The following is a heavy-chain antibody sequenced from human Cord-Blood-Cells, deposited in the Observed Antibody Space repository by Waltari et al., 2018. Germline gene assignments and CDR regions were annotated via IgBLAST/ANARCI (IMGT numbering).Heavy chain of an antibody. CDR1: GYTFTGYY. CDR3: ARRLSTYWYFDL. J-gene: IGHJ2*01. V-gene: IGHV1-2*02. CDR2: INPNSGGT. Sequence: QVQLVQSGAEVKKPGASVKVSCKASGYTFTGYYMHWVRQAPGQGLEWMGWINPNSGGTNYAQKCQGRVTMTRDTSISTAYMELSRLRSDDTAVYYCARRLSTYWYFDLWGRGTLVTVSS.